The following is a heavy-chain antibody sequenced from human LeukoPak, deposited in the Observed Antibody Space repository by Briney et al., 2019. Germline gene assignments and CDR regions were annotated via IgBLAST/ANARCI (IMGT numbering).Heavy chain of an antibody. Sequence: ASVKVSCKASGYTFTSYAMHWVRQAPGQRLEWMGWINACNGNAKYSQEFQGRVTITRDTSASTAYLELSSLRSEDMAVYYCARDSSGYLMLFDYWGQGTLVTVSS. CDR1: GYTFTSYA. J-gene: IGHJ4*02. CDR3: ARDSSGYLMLFDY. V-gene: IGHV1-3*03. CDR2: INACNGNA. D-gene: IGHD3-22*01.